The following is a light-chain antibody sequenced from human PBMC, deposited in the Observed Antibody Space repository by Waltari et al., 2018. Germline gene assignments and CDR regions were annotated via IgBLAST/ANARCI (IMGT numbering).Light chain of an antibody. CDR3: NSYTGSSSWV. J-gene: IGLJ3*02. V-gene: IGLV2-14*03. CDR1: SSDVGLYNY. CDR2: DGF. Sequence: QSALTQPASVSGSPGQSITISCTGTSSDVGLYNYVSWYHKYPGKAPKLIIYDGFQRPAWVSNRVSGSKSGNTASRTISGLQTEDEGDYYCNSYTGSSSWVFGGGTKLTVL.